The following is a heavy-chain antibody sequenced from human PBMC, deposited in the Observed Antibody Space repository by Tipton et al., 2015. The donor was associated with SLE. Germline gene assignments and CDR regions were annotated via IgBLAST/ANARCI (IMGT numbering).Heavy chain of an antibody. CDR2: ISSSGSTI. D-gene: IGHD3-22*01. CDR3: ARDRPYDSSGYYRNAFDI. J-gene: IGHJ3*02. Sequence: SLRLSCAASGFTFSSYEMNWVRQAPGKGLEGVSYISSSGSTIYYADSVTGRFTISRDNAKNSLYLQMNSLRAEDTAVYYCARDRPYDSSGYYRNAFDIWGQGTMVTVSS. CDR1: GFTFSSYE. V-gene: IGHV3-48*03.